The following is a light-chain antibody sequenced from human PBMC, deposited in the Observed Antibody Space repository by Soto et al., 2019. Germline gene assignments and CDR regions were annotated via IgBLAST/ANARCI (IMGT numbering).Light chain of an antibody. V-gene: IGKV1-5*03. CDR1: QSISSW. J-gene: IGKJ1*01. CDR3: QQYNSYTWT. Sequence: DIQMTQSPSTLSASVGDRVTITCRASQSISSWLAWYQQKPGKAPKLLIYKASSLESGVPSRFSGSRSETEFTPTISSLQPDDFATDYCQQYNSYTWTFGQGTKVEIK. CDR2: KAS.